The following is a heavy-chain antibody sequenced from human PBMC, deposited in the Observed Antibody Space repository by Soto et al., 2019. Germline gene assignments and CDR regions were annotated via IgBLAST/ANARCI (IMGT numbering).Heavy chain of an antibody. CDR2: VNPSGGST. Sequence: ASVKVSCKASGYIFTAYSMHWVRQAPGQGLEWMGVVNPSGGSTNYAQKFQGRITMTRDASTSTVYMDLSSLTSEDTAVYYCAREENCSDGICYSEYFQRWGQGTLVTVSS. CDR3: AREENCSDGICYSEYFQR. CDR1: GYIFTAYS. J-gene: IGHJ1*01. V-gene: IGHV1-46*01. D-gene: IGHD2-15*01.